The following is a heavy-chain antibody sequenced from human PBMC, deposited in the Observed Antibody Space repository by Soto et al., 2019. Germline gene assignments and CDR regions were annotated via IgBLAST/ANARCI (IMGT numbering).Heavy chain of an antibody. CDR1: GGTFNTDA. V-gene: IGHV1-69*01. J-gene: IGHJ4*02. D-gene: IGHD3-22*01. CDR2: IIPIFGTA. CDR3: ARGRSTYYYDNSVFFDY. Sequence: QVQLVQSGSEVKKPGSSVKVSCKASGGTFNTDALCWVRQAPGQGLEWMGQIIPIFGTANYAQKFQGRVTITADESTGTAYMGLSSLRSEDTAVYYCARGRSTYYYDNSVFFDYWGQGTLVTVSS.